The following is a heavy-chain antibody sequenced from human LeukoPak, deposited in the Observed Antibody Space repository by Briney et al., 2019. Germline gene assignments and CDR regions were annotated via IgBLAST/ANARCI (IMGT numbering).Heavy chain of an antibody. J-gene: IGHJ4*02. CDR1: GFTFSSYA. CDR3: AKDLTPYYYDSSGAHDY. Sequence: GGSLRLSCAASGFTFSSYAMHWVRQAPGKGLEWVAVISYDGSNKYYADSVKGRFTISRDNSKNTLYLQVNSLRAEDTAVYYCAKDLTPYYYDSSGAHDYWGQGTLVTVSS. D-gene: IGHD3-22*01. V-gene: IGHV3-30-3*01. CDR2: ISYDGSNK.